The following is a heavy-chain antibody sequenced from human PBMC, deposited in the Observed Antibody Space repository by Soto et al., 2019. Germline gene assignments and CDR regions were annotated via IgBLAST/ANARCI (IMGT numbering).Heavy chain of an antibody. D-gene: IGHD6-6*01. J-gene: IGHJ6*02. Sequence: QVQLQQWGAGLLKPSETLSLTCAVYGGSFSGYYWSWIRQPPGKGLEWIGEINHSGSTNYNPTLKSRVTITVDKSKNQFARKLRSVTAEDTAVYFCERAGMAARRMDVWGQGTTVTVSS. CDR1: GGSFSGYY. CDR2: INHSGST. V-gene: IGHV4-34*01. CDR3: ERAGMAARRMDV.